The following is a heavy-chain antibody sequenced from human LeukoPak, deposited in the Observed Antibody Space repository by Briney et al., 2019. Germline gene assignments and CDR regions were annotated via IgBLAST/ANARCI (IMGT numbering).Heavy chain of an antibody. CDR2: IYSGGST. D-gene: IGHD3-10*01. CDR3: ARERGVRGVIPYYFDY. CDR1: GFTFSSNY. J-gene: IGHJ4*02. V-gene: IGHV3-66*01. Sequence: GGSLRLSCAASGFTFSSNYMSWVRQAPGKGLEWVSVIYSGGSTYYADSVKGRFAISRDNSKNTLYLQMNSLRAEDTAVYYCARERGVRGVIPYYFDYWGQGTLVTVSS.